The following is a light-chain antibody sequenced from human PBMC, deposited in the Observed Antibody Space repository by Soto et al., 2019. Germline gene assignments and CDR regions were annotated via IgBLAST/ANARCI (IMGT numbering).Light chain of an antibody. J-gene: IGLJ1*01. Sequence: QSALTQPASVSGSPGQSITISCTGTSSDVGGYNSVSWYQQHPGKAPKLMIYEVSNRPSGVSNRFSGSKSGNTASLTISGRQDEDEADYYCSSYTTSSTRLYVFGTGTKLTVL. CDR2: EVS. CDR3: SSYTTSSTRLYV. V-gene: IGLV2-14*01. CDR1: SSDVGGYNS.